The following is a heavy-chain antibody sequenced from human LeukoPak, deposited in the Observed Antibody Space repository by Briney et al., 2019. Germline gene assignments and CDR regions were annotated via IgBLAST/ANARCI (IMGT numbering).Heavy chain of an antibody. J-gene: IGHJ6*03. CDR2: IRQDGNEG. Sequence: GGSLRLSCAASGFTFSDYRMTWVRQAPGKGLEWVANIRQDGNEGYYVDSVKGRFAVSRDNAKSSLYLQMNSLRAEDTAVYYCATRRCSISACRASSHHCMDFWGKGTTVTVSS. D-gene: IGHD2-2*01. CDR3: ATRRCSISACRASSHHCMDF. V-gene: IGHV3-7*01. CDR1: GFTFSDYR.